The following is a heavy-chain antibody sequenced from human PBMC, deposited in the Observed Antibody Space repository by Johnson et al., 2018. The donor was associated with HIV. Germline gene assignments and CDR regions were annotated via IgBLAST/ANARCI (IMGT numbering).Heavy chain of an antibody. J-gene: IGHJ3*02. CDR1: GFTFENYG. CDR2: INWNGGRT. D-gene: IGHD1-1*01. Sequence: VLLVESGGSVIRPGGSLRLSCVGTGFTFENYGMSWVRQAPGKGLEWVSNINWNGGRTDYGDSVKGRFTISRDNSKNTLYLQMNSLRAEDTAVYYCAREGTLGAFDIWGQGTMVTVSS. V-gene: IGHV3-20*04. CDR3: AREGTLGAFDI.